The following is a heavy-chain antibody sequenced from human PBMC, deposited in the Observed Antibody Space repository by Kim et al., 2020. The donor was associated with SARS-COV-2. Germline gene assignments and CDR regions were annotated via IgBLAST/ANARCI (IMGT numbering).Heavy chain of an antibody. D-gene: IGHD4-17*01. CDR3: ARAPGGGDYTIDY. CDR2: INKDGSEK. Sequence: GGSLRLSCAASGFTFSTYWMSWVRQAPGKGLEWVANINKDGSEKCHVDSVKGRFTISRDNAKNLLYLQMKSLRAEDTAVYYCARAPGGGDYTIDYWGQGTLVTVSS. V-gene: IGHV3-7*01. J-gene: IGHJ4*02. CDR1: GFTFSTYW.